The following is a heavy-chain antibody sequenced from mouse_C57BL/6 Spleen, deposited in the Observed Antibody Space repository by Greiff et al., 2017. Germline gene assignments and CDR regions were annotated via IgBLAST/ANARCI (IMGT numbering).Heavy chain of an antibody. J-gene: IGHJ4*01. Sequence: EVKLMESGGDLVKPGGSLKLSCAASGFTFSSYGMSWVRQTPDKRLEWVATISSGGSYTYYPDSVKGRFTISRDNARNTLYLQMSSLKSEETAMYYGGSDGSLDYAMDDWGQGTSVTVSS. V-gene: IGHV5-6*01. CDR1: GFTFSSYG. CDR2: ISSGGSYT. CDR3: GSDGSLDYAMDD. D-gene: IGHD1-1*01.